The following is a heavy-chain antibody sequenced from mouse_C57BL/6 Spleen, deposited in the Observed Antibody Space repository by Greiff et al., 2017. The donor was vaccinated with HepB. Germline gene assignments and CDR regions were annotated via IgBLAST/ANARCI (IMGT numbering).Heavy chain of an antibody. CDR3: ARRITTVVATDYFDY. J-gene: IGHJ2*01. D-gene: IGHD1-1*01. Sequence: VKLQQPGTELVKPGASVKLSCKASGYTFTSYWMHWVKQRPGQGLEWIGNINPSNGGTNYNEKFKSKATLTVDKSSSTAYMQLSSLTSEDSAVYYCARRITTVVATDYFDYWGQGTTLTVSS. CDR2: INPSNGGT. CDR1: GYTFTSYW. V-gene: IGHV1-53*01.